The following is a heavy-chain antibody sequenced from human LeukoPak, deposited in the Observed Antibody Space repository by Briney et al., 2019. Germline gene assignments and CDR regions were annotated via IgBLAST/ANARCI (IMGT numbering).Heavy chain of an antibody. J-gene: IGHJ3*01. V-gene: IGHV4-59*01. Sequence: PSETLSLTCTVSSGSISPYHWSWIRQPPGKGLEWIGYIYHSGTTDYNPSLNSRVTISVDTSRNQFSLSLASVTAADTALYCCARTSGIVGAIGPFDVWGQGTTVTVSS. CDR1: SGSISPYH. CDR3: ARTSGIVGAIGPFDV. D-gene: IGHD1-26*01. CDR2: IYHSGTT.